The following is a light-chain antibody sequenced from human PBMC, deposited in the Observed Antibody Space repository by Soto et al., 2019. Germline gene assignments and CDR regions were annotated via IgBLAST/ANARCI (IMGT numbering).Light chain of an antibody. CDR2: EVS. J-gene: IGLJ3*02. Sequence: QSALTQPASVSGSPGQSITISCTGTSSDICGCNYVSWYQEHTGKAPKLMVYEVSKRPSGVSNRFSGSKSGNKASLTIYGLQADDGADYYCSSYASSSSLVFGEGTKLTVL. CDR1: SSDICGCNY. V-gene: IGLV2-14*01. CDR3: SSYASSSSLV.